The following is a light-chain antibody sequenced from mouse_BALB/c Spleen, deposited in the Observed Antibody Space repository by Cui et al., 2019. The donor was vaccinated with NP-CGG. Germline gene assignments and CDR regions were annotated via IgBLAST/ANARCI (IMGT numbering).Light chain of an antibody. V-gene: IGLV1*01. CDR1: TGAVTTSNY. J-gene: IGLJ1*01. CDR2: GTK. Sequence: QAAVIQASALTTSPGETVTLTCRSSTGAVTTSNYANWVQEKPDHLFTGLIGGTKNRAPGVPARFSGSLIGDKAALTITGAQTEDEAIYFCALWYSNHWVFGGGTKLTVL. CDR3: ALWYSNHWV.